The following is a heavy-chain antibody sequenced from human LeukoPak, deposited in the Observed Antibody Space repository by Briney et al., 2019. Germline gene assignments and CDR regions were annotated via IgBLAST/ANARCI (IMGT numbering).Heavy chain of an antibody. D-gene: IGHD2-15*01. CDR2: INPSGGST. Sequence: ASVKVSCKASGYTFTGYYMHWVRQAPGQGLEWMGIINPSGGSTSYAQKFQGRVTMTRDMSTSTVYMELSSLRSEDTAVYYCAREMVVAATSDAFDIWGQGTMVTVSS. J-gene: IGHJ3*02. V-gene: IGHV1-46*01. CDR3: AREMVVAATSDAFDI. CDR1: GYTFTGYY.